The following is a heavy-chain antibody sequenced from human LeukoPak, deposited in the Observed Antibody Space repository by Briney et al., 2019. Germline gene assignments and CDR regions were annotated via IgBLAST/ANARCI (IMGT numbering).Heavy chain of an antibody. CDR2: INSDGSST. D-gene: IGHD3-22*01. CDR1: GFTFSSYW. J-gene: IGHJ4*02. V-gene: IGHV3-74*01. CDR3: ARDDYDSSGYYYVLFDY. Sequence: GGSLRLSCAASGFTFSSYWMHWVRQAPGKGLVWVSRINSDGSSTSYADSVKGRFTISRDNAKNTLYLQMNSLRAEDTAVYYCARDDYDSSGYYYVLFDYWGQGTLVTVSS.